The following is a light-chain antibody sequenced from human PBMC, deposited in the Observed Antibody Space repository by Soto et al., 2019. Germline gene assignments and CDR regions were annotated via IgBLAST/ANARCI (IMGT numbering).Light chain of an antibody. Sequence: TVLTQSPGTLSLCPGERATLSCRAVQSVSNNYLAWYQQKPGQAPRLLIYGASTRATGIPARFSGSGSGTEFTLTISSLQSEDFAVYYCQQYNKWPPTTFGQGTKVDIK. J-gene: IGKJ1*01. CDR3: QQYNKWPPTT. CDR2: GAS. CDR1: QSVSNN. V-gene: IGKV3-15*01.